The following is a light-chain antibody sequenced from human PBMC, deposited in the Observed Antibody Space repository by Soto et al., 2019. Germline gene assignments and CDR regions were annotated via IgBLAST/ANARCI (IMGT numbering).Light chain of an antibody. V-gene: IGKV3-20*01. CDR2: AAS. CDR1: QSVSRSY. J-gene: IGKJ4*01. CDR3: QQYGKSPLT. Sequence: EILLTQSPGTLSLSPGERATLFCRASQSVSRSYLAWYQQKPGQAPSLLIFAASSRAAGIPKRFSGAGSGTEFTLTISRLEPEDFAVYYCQQYGKSPLTFGGGTKVEIK.